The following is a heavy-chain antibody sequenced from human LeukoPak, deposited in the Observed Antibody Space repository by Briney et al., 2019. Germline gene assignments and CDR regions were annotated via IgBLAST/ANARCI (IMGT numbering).Heavy chain of an antibody. V-gene: IGHV1-46*01. J-gene: IGHJ6*02. CDR1: GYSFTSNY. Sequence: ASVKVSCKASGYSFTSNYIHWVRQAPGQGLEWMGMIYPSDGSTSYAQKFQGRVTMTRNTSISTAYMELSSLRSEDTAVYYCARGRGGYGGYYYGMDVWGQGTTVTVSS. D-gene: IGHD4-23*01. CDR2: IYPSDGST. CDR3: ARGRGGYGGYYYGMDV.